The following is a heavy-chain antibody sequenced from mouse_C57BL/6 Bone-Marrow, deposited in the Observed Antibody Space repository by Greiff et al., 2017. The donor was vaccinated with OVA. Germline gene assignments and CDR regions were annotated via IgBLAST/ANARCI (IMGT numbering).Heavy chain of an antibody. D-gene: IGHD1-1*01. CDR1: GYTFTSYG. CDR2: IYPRSGNT. Sequence: QVQLQQSGAELARPGASVKLSCKASGYTFTSYGISWVKQRTGQGLEWIGEIYPRSGNTYYNEKFKGKATLTADKSSSTAYMELRSLTSEDSAVYFCAKFITTVVAFDDWGQGTTLTVSS. CDR3: AKFITTVVAFDD. V-gene: IGHV1-81*01. J-gene: IGHJ2*01.